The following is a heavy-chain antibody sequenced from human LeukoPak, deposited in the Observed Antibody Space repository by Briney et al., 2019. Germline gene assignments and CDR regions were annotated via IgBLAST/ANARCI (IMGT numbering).Heavy chain of an antibody. V-gene: IGHV1-8*01. CDR3: ARGVAVTHYYYYYYMDV. CDR1: GCTFTSYD. J-gene: IGHJ6*03. Sequence: GASVMVSCKASGCTFTSYDINWVRQATGQGLEWMGWMNPNSGNTGYAQKFQGRVTMTRNTSISTAYMELSSLRSEDTAVYYCARGVAVTHYYYYYYMDVWGKGTTVTVSS. D-gene: IGHD2-21*02. CDR2: MNPNSGNT.